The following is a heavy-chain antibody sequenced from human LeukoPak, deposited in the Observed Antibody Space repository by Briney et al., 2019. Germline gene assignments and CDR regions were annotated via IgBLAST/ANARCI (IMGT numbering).Heavy chain of an antibody. CDR3: PILIWGGGFDI. J-gene: IGHJ3*02. CDR2: IKQDGSEI. D-gene: IGHD3-16*01. CDR1: GFTFSTYW. Sequence: GSVRLSCTASGFTFSTYWMNWVRQAQGKGLEWVANIKQDGSEIYYVDSVKGRFTISRDNAKNSLYLQMNNLRAEDTAVYYCPILIWGGGFDIWGQGTMVTVSS. V-gene: IGHV3-7*01.